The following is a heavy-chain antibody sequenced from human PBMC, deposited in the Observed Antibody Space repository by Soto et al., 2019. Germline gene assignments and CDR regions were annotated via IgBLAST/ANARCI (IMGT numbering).Heavy chain of an antibody. J-gene: IGHJ6*02. CDR2: IWYDGSNK. D-gene: IGHD2-15*01. Sequence: PGGSLRLSCAASGFTFSSYGMHWVRQAPGKGLEWVAVIWYDGSNKYYADSVKGRFTISRDNSKNTLYLQMNSLRAEDTAVYYCARDAGYCSGGSCYFFRNGMDVWGQGTTVIVSS. V-gene: IGHV3-33*01. CDR3: ARDAGYCSGGSCYFFRNGMDV. CDR1: GFTFSSYG.